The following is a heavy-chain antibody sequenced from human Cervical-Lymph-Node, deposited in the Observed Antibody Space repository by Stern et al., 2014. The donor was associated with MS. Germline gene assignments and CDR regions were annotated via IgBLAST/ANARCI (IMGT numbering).Heavy chain of an antibody. Sequence: VQLVESGGGVAQPGRSLRLSCAASGFTFSLSGMHWVRQAPGKGLDWVAVISYDGSDKYYGDSVNGRFTISRDNSKNTVYLQMNSLRAEDTAVYYCANAAALSCRSPSCYKAFEYWGQGILVTVSS. D-gene: IGHD2-2*02. J-gene: IGHJ4*02. V-gene: IGHV3-30*18. CDR1: GFTFSLSG. CDR2: ISYDGSDK. CDR3: ANAAALSCRSPSCYKAFEY.